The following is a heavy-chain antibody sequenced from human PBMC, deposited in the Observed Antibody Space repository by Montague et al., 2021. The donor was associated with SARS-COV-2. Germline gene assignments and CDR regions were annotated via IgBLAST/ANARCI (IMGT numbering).Heavy chain of an antibody. D-gene: IGHD3-22*01. CDR1: GFTFSAFW. CDR3: ATELPGYYDDSGYYSAFDH. V-gene: IGHV3-7*05. J-gene: IGHJ4*02. Sequence: FLRLSCAASGFTFSAFWMTWVRQAPGKGLEWVANIKQDGSQKYYLESVKGRFTISRDNAQNSLHLQMNSLRLEDTAVYYCATELPGYYDDSGYYSAFDHWGQGTLVSVSP. CDR2: IKQDGSQK.